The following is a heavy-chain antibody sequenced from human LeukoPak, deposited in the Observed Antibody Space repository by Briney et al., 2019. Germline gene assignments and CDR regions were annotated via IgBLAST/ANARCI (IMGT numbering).Heavy chain of an antibody. CDR1: GYSISSGYY. Sequence: SETLSLTCTVSGYSISSGYYWGWIRQPPGKGLEWIGSIYHSGSTYYNPSLKSRVTISVDTSKNQFSLKLSSVTAADTAVYYCARGSFIIRAYSSSWYFIWFDPWGQGTLVTVSS. CDR2: IYHSGST. J-gene: IGHJ5*02. V-gene: IGHV4-38-2*02. D-gene: IGHD6-13*01. CDR3: ARGSFIIRAYSSSWYFIWFDP.